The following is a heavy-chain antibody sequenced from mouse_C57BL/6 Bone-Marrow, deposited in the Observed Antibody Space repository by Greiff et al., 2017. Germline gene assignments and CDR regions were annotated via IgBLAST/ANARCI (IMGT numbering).Heavy chain of an antibody. J-gene: IGHJ3*01. Sequence: VQLQQPGAELVRPGTSVKLSCKASGYTFTSYWMHWVKQRPGQGLEWIGVIDPSDSYTNYNQKFKGKATLTVDTSSSTAYMQLSSLTSEDSAVYYCARSRQLRLRPWFAYWGQGTLVTVSA. CDR2: IDPSDSYT. CDR3: ARSRQLRLRPWFAY. CDR1: GYTFTSYW. D-gene: IGHD3-2*02. V-gene: IGHV1-59*01.